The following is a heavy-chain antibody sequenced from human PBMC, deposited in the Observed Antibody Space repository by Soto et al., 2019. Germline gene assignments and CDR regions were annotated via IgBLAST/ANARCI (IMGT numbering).Heavy chain of an antibody. D-gene: IGHD3-10*01. V-gene: IGHV1-69*01. CDR2: VSPPFRTS. CDR3: ARVLYYGSGSYSTYGMDV. Sequence: QVQLVQSGAEVKKPGSSVKVSCKTSGVSFNNNGIGWVRQAPGHGLEWMGGVSPPFRTSNYARKFQGRISITAAASTGTVNMELSSLTSEDTAQYYCARVLYYGSGSYSTYGMDVWGQGTTVTVSS. CDR1: GVSFNNNG. J-gene: IGHJ6*02.